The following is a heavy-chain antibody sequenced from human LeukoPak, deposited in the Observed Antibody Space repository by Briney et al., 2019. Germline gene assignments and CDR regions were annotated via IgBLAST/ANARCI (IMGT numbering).Heavy chain of an antibody. CDR1: GFTFSSYD. CDR3: ARRADDAFDI. V-gene: IGHV3-48*03. Sequence: GGSLRLSCAASGFTFSSYDMNWVRQAPGKGLGWISYISSRGSVIYYADSVKGRFTISRDNAKNSLYLQMHSLRAEDTAVYYCARRADDAFDIWGQGTMVTVSS. CDR2: ISSRGSVI. J-gene: IGHJ3*02.